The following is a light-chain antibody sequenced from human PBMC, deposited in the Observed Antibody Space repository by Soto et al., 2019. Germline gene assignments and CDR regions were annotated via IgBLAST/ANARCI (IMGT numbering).Light chain of an antibody. CDR3: SSYISKRNLV. CDR2: GVF. CDR1: SSDVGGYDY. Sequence: QSALTQPASVSGSHGQSITSPCTGTSSDVGGYDYVSGYQQHPGKAPKVMIYGVFHRPSGVSNRVSGSKSGISSSLTIAGLQAEDEADYYCSSYISKRNLVYRTGTKLTVL. J-gene: IGLJ1*01. V-gene: IGLV2-14*01.